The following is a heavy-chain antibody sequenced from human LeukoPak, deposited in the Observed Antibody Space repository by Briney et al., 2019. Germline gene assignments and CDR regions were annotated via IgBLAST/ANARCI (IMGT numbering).Heavy chain of an antibody. CDR2: IRSKTDGGTT. V-gene: IGHV3-15*01. Sequence: GGSLRLSCAASGFTFNNAWMSWVRHAPGKGLELVGRIRSKTDGGTTDYAAPVKGRFTISRDDSKNTLYLQMNSLKTEDTAVYYCTTGASDILTGYYTGSNYYFDYWGQGALVTVSS. D-gene: IGHD3-9*01. J-gene: IGHJ4*02. CDR3: TTGASDILTGYYTGSNYYFDY. CDR1: GFTFNNAW.